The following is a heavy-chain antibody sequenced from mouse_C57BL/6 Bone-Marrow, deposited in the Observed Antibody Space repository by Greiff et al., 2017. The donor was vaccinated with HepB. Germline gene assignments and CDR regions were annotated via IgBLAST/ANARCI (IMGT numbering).Heavy chain of an antibody. CDR3: ARSPYYSNLRYFDY. J-gene: IGHJ2*01. Sequence: VQLVESGAELVRPGTSVKMSCKASGYTFTNYWIGWAKQRPGHGLEWIGDIYPGGGYTNYNEKFKGKATLTADKSSSTAYMQFSSLTSEDSAIYYCARSPYYSNLRYFDYWGQGTTLTVSS. CDR1: GYTFTNYW. V-gene: IGHV1-63*01. CDR2: IYPGGGYT. D-gene: IGHD2-5*01.